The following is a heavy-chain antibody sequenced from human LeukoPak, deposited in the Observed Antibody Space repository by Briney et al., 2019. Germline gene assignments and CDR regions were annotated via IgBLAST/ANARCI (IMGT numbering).Heavy chain of an antibody. V-gene: IGHV3-48*01. J-gene: IGHJ4*02. CDR1: GFTFSNYN. CDR3: ARYGSSWSFDY. D-gene: IGHD6-13*01. Sequence: PGGSLRLSCAASGFTFSNYNMNWVRQAPGKGVEWGSYISSGSSTIYSADSVKGRFTISRGNAKHSLYLQMNSLRAEDTAVYYCARYGSSWSFDYWGQGTLVTVSS. CDR2: ISSGSSTI.